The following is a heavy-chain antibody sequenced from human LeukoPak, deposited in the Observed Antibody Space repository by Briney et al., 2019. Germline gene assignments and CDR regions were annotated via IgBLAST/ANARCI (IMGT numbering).Heavy chain of an antibody. CDR1: GGSISSGDYY. CDR3: ARDPGWYGDYFIDY. Sequence: PSQTLSLTCTVSGGSISSGDYYWSWIRQPPGKGLEWIGYIYYSGSTYYNPSLKSRVTISVDTSKNQFSLKLSSVTAADTAVYYCARDPGWYGDYFIDYWGQGTLVTVSS. D-gene: IGHD4-17*01. V-gene: IGHV4-30-4*01. J-gene: IGHJ4*02. CDR2: IYYSGST.